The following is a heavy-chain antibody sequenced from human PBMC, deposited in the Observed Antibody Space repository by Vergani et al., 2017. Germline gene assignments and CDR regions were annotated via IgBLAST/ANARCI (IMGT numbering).Heavy chain of an antibody. Sequence: QAQLQQWGAGLLKPSETLSLTCAIYGGSFNDYWWTWIRQPPGKGLEWIGEIRHDGITHYSPSLKSRVTISIATSTHQFSLNLRSVTAADTAVYYCAREGYCTNGVCFTLFDVWGQGALVTVSS. CDR3: AREGYCTNGVCFTLFDV. V-gene: IGHV4-34*01. D-gene: IGHD2-8*01. J-gene: IGHJ4*02. CDR2: IRHDGIT. CDR1: GGSFNDYW.